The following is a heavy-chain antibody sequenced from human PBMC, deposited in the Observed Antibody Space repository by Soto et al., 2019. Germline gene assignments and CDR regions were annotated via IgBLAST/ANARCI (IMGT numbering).Heavy chain of an antibody. V-gene: IGHV3-9*01. D-gene: IGHD6-13*01. CDR3: AKDTFGDSSSWAPDAFDI. Sequence: GGSLRLSCAASGFTFDDYAMHWVRQAPGKGLEWVSGISWNSGSIGYADSVKGRFTISRDNAKNSLYLQMNSLRAEDTALYYCAKDTFGDSSSWAPDAFDIWGQGTMVTVSS. J-gene: IGHJ3*02. CDR1: GFTFDDYA. CDR2: ISWNSGSI.